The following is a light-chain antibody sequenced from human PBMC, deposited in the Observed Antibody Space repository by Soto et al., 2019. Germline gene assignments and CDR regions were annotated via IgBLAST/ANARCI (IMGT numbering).Light chain of an antibody. J-gene: IGKJ5*01. CDR1: QSVSSH. CDR2: DAS. V-gene: IGKV3-11*01. CDR3: QQGGNWPPT. Sequence: EIVLTHSPATLSLSPWEGATVSCRASQSVSSHLAWYQQKRGQAPRLLIYDASSRASGIPARFSGSGSGTDFTLTISYLEPEDFAVYYCQQGGNWPPTFGQGTRLEIK.